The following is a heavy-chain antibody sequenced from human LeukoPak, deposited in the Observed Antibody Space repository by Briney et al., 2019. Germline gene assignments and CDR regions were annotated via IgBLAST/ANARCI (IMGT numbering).Heavy chain of an antibody. Sequence: SGGSLRLSCAASGFIFNDYAMLWVRQPPGKGLEWVSLISWDGVSTYYADSVKGRFTISRDNSKDALYLQMNSLRAEDTALYYCAREKGGYCSGGSCYTSSHFDYWGQGTLVTVSS. CDR1: GFIFNDYA. V-gene: IGHV3-43D*03. J-gene: IGHJ4*02. CDR3: AREKGGYCSGGSCYTSSHFDY. CDR2: ISWDGVST. D-gene: IGHD2-15*01.